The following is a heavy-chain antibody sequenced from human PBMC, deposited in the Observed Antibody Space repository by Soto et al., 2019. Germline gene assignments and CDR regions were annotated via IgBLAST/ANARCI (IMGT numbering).Heavy chain of an antibody. J-gene: IGHJ4*02. Sequence: SLSCAASGFTFTRYSMNWVRQAPGKGLEWVSSISSTTNYIYYADSMKGRFTVSRDNAKNSVYLEMNSLSAEDTALYYCARESEDLTSNFDYWGQGTLVTVSS. CDR3: ARESEDLTSNFDY. V-gene: IGHV3-21*01. CDR2: ISSTTNYI. CDR1: GFTFTRYS.